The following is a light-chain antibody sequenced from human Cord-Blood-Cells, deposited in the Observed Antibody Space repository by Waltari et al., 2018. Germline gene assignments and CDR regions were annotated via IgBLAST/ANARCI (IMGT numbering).Light chain of an antibody. CDR1: QSVSRN. CDR2: GAS. J-gene: IGKJ2*03. Sequence: EIVMTQSPATLSASPGERATPPCRASQSVSRNLAWYQQKPGQAPRPLIYGASTRATGIPARFSGSGSGTEFTLTISSLQSEDFAVYYCQQYNNWPPMYSFGQGTKLEIK. V-gene: IGKV3-15*01. CDR3: QQYNNWPPMYS.